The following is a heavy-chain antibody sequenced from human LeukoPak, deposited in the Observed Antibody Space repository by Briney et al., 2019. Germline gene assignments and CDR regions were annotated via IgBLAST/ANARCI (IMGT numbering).Heavy chain of an antibody. CDR1: GGTFSSYA. D-gene: IGHD6-19*01. Sequence: EASVKVSCKASGGTFSSYAISWVRQAPGQGLEWMGRIIPILGIANYAQKFQGRVTITADKSTSTAYMELRSLRSDDTAVYYCARDRSPYSSGWSDFDYWGQGTLVTVSS. CDR2: IIPILGIA. V-gene: IGHV1-69*04. J-gene: IGHJ4*02. CDR3: ARDRSPYSSGWSDFDY.